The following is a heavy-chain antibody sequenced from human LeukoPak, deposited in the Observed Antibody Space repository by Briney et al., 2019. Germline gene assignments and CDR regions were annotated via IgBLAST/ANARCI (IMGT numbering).Heavy chain of an antibody. CDR2: ISWNSGSI. Sequence: GGSLRLSCAASGFTFDDYAMHWVRQAPGKGLEWVSGISWNSGSIGYADSVKGRFTISRDNAKSSLFLQMNSLRAEDTAVYYCARVNRVTAIQELDYWGQGTLVTVSS. V-gene: IGHV3-9*01. D-gene: IGHD2-21*02. CDR3: ARVNRVTAIQELDY. CDR1: GFTFDDYA. J-gene: IGHJ4*02.